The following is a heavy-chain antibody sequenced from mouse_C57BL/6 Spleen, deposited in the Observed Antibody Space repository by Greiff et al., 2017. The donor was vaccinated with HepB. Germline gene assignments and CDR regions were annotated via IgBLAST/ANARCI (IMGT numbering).Heavy chain of an antibody. Sequence: VQLQQSGTVLARPGASVKMSCKTSGYTFTSYWMHWVKQRPGQGLEWIGAIYPGNSDTSYNQKFKGKAKLTAVTSASTAYMELSSLTNEDSAVYYCARVEDYYGSSYYFDYWGQGTTLTVSS. D-gene: IGHD1-1*01. J-gene: IGHJ2*01. V-gene: IGHV1-5*01. CDR1: GYTFTSYW. CDR2: IYPGNSDT. CDR3: ARVEDYYGSSYYFDY.